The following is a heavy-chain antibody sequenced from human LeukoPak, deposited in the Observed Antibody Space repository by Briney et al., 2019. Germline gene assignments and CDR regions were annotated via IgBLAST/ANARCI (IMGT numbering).Heavy chain of an antibody. CDR1: GFTFSTYG. CDR3: AAVDVDTAFP. Sequence: GGTLRLSCVASGFTFSTYGMSWVRQAPGKGLEWVSAISGSGGSTYYADSVKGRFTISRDNSKNTLYLQMNSLRAEDTAVYYCAAVDVDTAFPWGLGTLVTVSS. J-gene: IGHJ5*02. CDR2: ISGSGGST. V-gene: IGHV3-23*01. D-gene: IGHD5-18*01.